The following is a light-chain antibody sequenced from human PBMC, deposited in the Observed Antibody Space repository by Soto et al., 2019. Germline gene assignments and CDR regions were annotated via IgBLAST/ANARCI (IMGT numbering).Light chain of an antibody. J-gene: IGLJ3*02. CDR2: RSD. CDR3: AAWDDSLSGWV. Sequence: QSVLTQPPSASATPGQRVTISCSGSNSNIGGNYVFWYQHLPGSAPRLLIYRSDQRPSGVPDRFSGSKSGTAASLAISGLRSEDEADYYCAAWDDSLSGWVFGGGTKLTVL. CDR1: NSNIGGNY. V-gene: IGLV1-47*01.